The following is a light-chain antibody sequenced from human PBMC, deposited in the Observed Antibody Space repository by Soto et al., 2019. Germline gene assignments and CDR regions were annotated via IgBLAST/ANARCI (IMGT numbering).Light chain of an antibody. CDR2: DNS. V-gene: IGLV1-40*01. CDR1: SSNIGAGYD. Sequence: QSVLTQPPSVSGAPGQRVTISCTGSSSNIGAGYDVHWYQQLPGTAPKLLIYDNSNRPSGVPDRFSGSKSGISASLAITGLQAEDEADYYCHSYDSSLSHGVFGGGTKVTVL. J-gene: IGLJ2*01. CDR3: HSYDSSLSHGV.